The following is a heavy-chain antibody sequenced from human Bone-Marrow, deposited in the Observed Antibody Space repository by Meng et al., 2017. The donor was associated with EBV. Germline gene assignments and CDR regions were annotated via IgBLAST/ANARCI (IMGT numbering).Heavy chain of an antibody. CDR2: INPGNGNT. CDR1: GYTFTNYA. V-gene: IGHV1-3*01. J-gene: IGHJ4*02. Sequence: QVQLVQSGAEVRKPGASGNVSCKASGYTFTNYAMHWVRQAPGQRLEWMGWINPGNGNTKYSQKFQGRASITRDISASIVYMELTSLRSEDTAVYYCATEPGYSSGWGQGTLVTVSS. D-gene: IGHD6-19*01. CDR3: ATEPGYSSG.